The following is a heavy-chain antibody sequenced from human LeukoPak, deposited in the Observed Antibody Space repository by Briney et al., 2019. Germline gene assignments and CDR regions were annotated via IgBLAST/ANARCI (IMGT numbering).Heavy chain of an antibody. CDR2: ISSSSSYI. V-gene: IGHV3-21*01. J-gene: IGHJ4*02. CDR1: GFTFSSYS. D-gene: IGHD3-10*01. CDR3: ATFRGSGSYYNVTY. Sequence: GGSLRLSCAASGFTFSSYSMNWVRQAPGKGLEWVSSISSSSSYIYYADSVKGRFTISRDNAKNSLYLQMNSLRAEDTAVYYCATFRGSGSYYNVTYWGQGTLVTVSS.